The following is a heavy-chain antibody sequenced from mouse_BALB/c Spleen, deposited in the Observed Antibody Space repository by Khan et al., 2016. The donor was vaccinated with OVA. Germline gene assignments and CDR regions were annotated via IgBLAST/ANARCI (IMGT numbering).Heavy chain of an antibody. CDR3: TRGEGYYGNPYAMDY. V-gene: IGHV5-6-4*01. CDR2: ISSGGSYT. Sequence: EVELVESGGGFVKPGGSLKLSCAASGFTFSSYTMSWVRQTPEKRLEWVATISSGGSYTYYPDSVKGRFTISRDNAKNTLYLQMTSLKSEDTAMYYCTRGEGYYGNPYAMDYWGQGTSVTGSS. J-gene: IGHJ4*01. CDR1: GFTFSSYT. D-gene: IGHD2-1*01.